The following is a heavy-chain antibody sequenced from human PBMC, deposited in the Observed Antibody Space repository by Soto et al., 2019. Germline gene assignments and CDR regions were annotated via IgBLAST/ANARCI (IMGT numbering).Heavy chain of an antibody. Sequence: EVQLVESGGGLVQPGRSLRLSCAASGFTFDDYAMHWVRQGPGKGLEWVSSISWISGNLGYADSVKGRFTISRDNAKKSLYLQLNSLRGEDTALYYCAKGASTTVFAFNDYWGQGTLVTVSS. CDR1: GFTFDDYA. D-gene: IGHD4-17*01. V-gene: IGHV3-9*01. CDR3: AKGASTTVFAFNDY. J-gene: IGHJ4*02. CDR2: ISWISGNL.